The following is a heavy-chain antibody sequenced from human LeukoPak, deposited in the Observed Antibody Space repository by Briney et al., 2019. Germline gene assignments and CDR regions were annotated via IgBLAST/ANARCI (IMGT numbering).Heavy chain of an antibody. V-gene: IGHV3-48*03. D-gene: IGHD2-15*01. CDR1: GFTFSSYE. CDR2: ISSSGNTI. J-gene: IGHJ3*02. CDR3: ARSLLVASLDAFDI. Sequence: GRSLRLSCAASGFTFSSYEMNWVRQAPGKGLEWVSYISSSGNTIYYADSVKGRFTISRDNAKNSLYLQMNSLRAEDTAVYYCARSLLVASLDAFDIWGQGTMVTVSS.